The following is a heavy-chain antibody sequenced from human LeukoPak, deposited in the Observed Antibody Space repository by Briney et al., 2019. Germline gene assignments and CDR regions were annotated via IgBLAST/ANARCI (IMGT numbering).Heavy chain of an antibody. D-gene: IGHD3-10*01. J-gene: IGHJ4*02. CDR1: GYTFTSYG. CDR2: MNPNSGNT. CDR3: ARGRRFGGPGGY. V-gene: IGHV1-8*02. Sequence: ASVKVSCKASGYTFTSYGISWVRQAPGQGLEWMGWMNPNSGNTGYAQKFQGRVTMTRNTSISTAYVELSSLRSEDTAVYYCARGRRFGGPGGYWGQGTLVTVSS.